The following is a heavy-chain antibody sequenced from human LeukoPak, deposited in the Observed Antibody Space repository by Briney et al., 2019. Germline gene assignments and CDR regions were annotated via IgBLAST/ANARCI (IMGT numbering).Heavy chain of an antibody. CDR3: ASGFGELLSS. Sequence: GGSLRLSCAASGFTFSSYAMHWVRQAPGKGLEWVAVISYDGSNKYYADSVKSRFTISRDNSKNTLYLQMNSLRAEDTAVYYCASGFGELLSSWGQGTLVTVSS. V-gene: IGHV3-30*04. CDR1: GFTFSSYA. J-gene: IGHJ4*02. D-gene: IGHD3-10*01. CDR2: ISYDGSNK.